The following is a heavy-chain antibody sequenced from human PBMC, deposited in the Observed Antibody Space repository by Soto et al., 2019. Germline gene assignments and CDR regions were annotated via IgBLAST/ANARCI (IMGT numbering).Heavy chain of an antibody. CDR1: GYTFTGYY. V-gene: IGHV1-2*02. Sequence: QVQLVQSGAEVKKPGASVKVSCKASGYTFTGYYMHWVRQAPGQGLEWMGWINPNSGGTNYAQKFQGRVTMTRDTSISTAYMELSRLRSDDTAVYYCARDPCSGGSCYSGYYYYGMDVWGQGTTVTVSS. D-gene: IGHD2-15*01. CDR2: INPNSGGT. J-gene: IGHJ6*02. CDR3: ARDPCSGGSCYSGYYYYGMDV.